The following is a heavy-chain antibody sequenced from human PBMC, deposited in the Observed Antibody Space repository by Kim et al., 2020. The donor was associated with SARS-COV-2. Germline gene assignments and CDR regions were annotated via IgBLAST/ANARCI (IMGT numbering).Heavy chain of an antibody. Sequence: SETLSLTCTVSGGSISSSSYYWGWIRQPPGKGLEWIGSIYYSGSTYYNPSLKSRVTISVDTSKNQFSLKLSSVTAADTAVYYCARRFGVVIIAFDYWGQGTLVTVSS. J-gene: IGHJ4*02. CDR1: GGSISSSSYY. D-gene: IGHD3-3*01. V-gene: IGHV4-39*01. CDR2: IYYSGST. CDR3: ARRFGVVIIAFDY.